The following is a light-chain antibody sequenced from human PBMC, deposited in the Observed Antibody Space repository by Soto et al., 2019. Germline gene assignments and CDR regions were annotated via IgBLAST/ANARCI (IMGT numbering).Light chain of an antibody. V-gene: IGKV1-5*03. CDR3: QQYNSSPWT. J-gene: IGKJ1*01. CDR1: QSISSW. CDR2: KAS. Sequence: DIQMTQSPSTLSASVGDRVTITCRASQSISSWLAWYQQKRGKAPKLLIYKASSLESGVPSRFSGSGSGTEFTLTISSLQPDDFATYCCQQYNSSPWTFGQGTKVEIK.